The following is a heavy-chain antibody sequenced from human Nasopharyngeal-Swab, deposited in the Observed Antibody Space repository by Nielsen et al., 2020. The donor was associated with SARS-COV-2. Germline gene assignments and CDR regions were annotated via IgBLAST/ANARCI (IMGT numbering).Heavy chain of an antibody. J-gene: IGHJ4*02. CDR1: GGPFSSYY. D-gene: IGHD4/OR15-4a*01. CDR2: LYYSGRT. Sequence: SETLSLTCPVPGGPFSSYYWSWIRQPPGKGLEWIDFLYYSGRTNYNPSLESRVTISLDTSKNQFSLKLSSVTAADTAVYYCPYGANRFQFDYWGQGTLVTVSS. CDR3: PYGANRFQFDY. V-gene: IGHV4-59*03.